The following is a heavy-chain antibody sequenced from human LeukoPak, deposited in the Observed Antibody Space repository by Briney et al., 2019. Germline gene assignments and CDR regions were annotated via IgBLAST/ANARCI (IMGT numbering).Heavy chain of an antibody. CDR2: ISGDGGST. CDR1: GSTFSSYA. CDR3: AKDPNYGSGTLYPTFDY. J-gene: IGHJ4*02. Sequence: PGGSLRLSCAVSGSTFSSYAMSWVRQSPGKGLEWVSSISGDGGSTYYPDSVRRRFTISRDNSKSTLFLQMTSLRAEDTAIYYCAKDPNYGSGTLYPTFDYWGQGTLVTVSS. V-gene: IGHV3-23*01. D-gene: IGHD3-10*01.